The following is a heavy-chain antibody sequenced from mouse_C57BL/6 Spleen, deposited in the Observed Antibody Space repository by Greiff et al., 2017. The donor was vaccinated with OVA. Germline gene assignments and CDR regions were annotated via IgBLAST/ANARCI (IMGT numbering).Heavy chain of an antibody. V-gene: IGHV5-17*01. CDR3: ARKFYGYDGYFDY. J-gene: IGHJ2*01. Sequence: DAKLVESGGGLVKPGGSLKLSCAASGFTFSDYGMHWVRQAPEKGLEWVAYISSGSSTIYYADTVKGRFTITRDNAKNTLFLQMTSLRSEDTAMYYCARKFYGYDGYFDYWGQGTTLTVSS. D-gene: IGHD2-2*01. CDR1: GFTFSDYG. CDR2: ISSGSSTI.